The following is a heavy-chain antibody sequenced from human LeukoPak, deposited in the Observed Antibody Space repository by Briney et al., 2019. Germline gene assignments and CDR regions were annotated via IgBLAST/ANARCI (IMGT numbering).Heavy chain of an antibody. V-gene: IGHV2-70*01. CDR2: IDWDDDK. D-gene: IGHD3-22*01. Sequence: SGPALVKPTQTLTLTCTFSGFSLSTSGMCVSWIRQRPGKALEWLALIDWDDDKYYSTSLKTRLTISKDTSKNQVVLTMTNMDPVDTATYYCARIRRGSGYLEYWGQGTLVTVSS. CDR1: GFSLSTSGMC. J-gene: IGHJ4*02. CDR3: ARIRRGSGYLEY.